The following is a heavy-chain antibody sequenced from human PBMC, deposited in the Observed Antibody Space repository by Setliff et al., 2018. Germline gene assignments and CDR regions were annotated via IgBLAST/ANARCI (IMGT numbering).Heavy chain of an antibody. J-gene: IGHJ4*02. Sequence: GGSLRLSCAASGFTFSNYWMSWVRQAPGKGLEWVANIKQNGSGKYYVDSVRGRFTISRDNAKNSLYLQMNSLRAEDTAVYYCARDLKAVPTALWGQGTLVTVSS. CDR3: ARDLKAVPTAL. D-gene: IGHD2-2*01. CDR2: IKQNGSGK. CDR1: GFTFSNYW. V-gene: IGHV3-7*03.